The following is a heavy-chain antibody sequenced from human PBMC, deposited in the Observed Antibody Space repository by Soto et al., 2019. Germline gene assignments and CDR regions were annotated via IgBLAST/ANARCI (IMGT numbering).Heavy chain of an antibody. V-gene: IGHV3-23*01. J-gene: IGHJ4*02. D-gene: IGHD6-6*01. CDR3: AKGATDSSSSAPSFFDY. CDR2: ISGSGGST. Sequence: GGSLRLSCAASGFTFSSYAMSWVRQAPGKGLEWVSAISGSGGSTYYADSVKGRFTISRDNSKNTLYLQMNSLRAEDTAVYYCAKGATDSSSSAPSFFDYWGQGTLVTVSS. CDR1: GFTFSSYA.